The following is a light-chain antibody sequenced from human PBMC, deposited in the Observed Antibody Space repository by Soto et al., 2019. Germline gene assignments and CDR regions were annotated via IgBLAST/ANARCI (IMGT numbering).Light chain of an antibody. V-gene: IGKV1-5*03. CDR1: QSISSW. CDR2: KAS. CDR3: QQYSSYSAYT. J-gene: IGKJ2*01. Sequence: DIQMTQSPSTLSASVGDRVTMTCRASQSISSWLAWHQQKAGKAPKLLIYKASSLESGVPSRFSGSGSGTDFTLTISSLQPDDFATYYCQQYSSYSAYTFGQGTKLEIK.